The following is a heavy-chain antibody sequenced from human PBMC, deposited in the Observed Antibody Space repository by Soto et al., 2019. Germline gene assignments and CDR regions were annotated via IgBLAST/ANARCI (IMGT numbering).Heavy chain of an antibody. Sequence: ASVKLSCKASGYTFTGYYMHWVRQAPGQGLEWMGWINPNSGGTNYAQKFQGWVTMTRDTSISTAYMELSRLRSDDTAVYYCARGGYSGYDSATGSWFDPWGQGTLVTVSS. CDR1: GYTFTGYY. V-gene: IGHV1-2*04. J-gene: IGHJ5*02. D-gene: IGHD5-12*01. CDR3: ARGGYSGYDSATGSWFDP. CDR2: INPNSGGT.